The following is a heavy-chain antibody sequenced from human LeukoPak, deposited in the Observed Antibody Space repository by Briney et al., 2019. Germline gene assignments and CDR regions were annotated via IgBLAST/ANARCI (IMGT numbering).Heavy chain of an antibody. Sequence: GGSLRLSCTASGFTFNYYWMGWVRQAPGKGLQWVAYIQSDGSEKYFVDSLKGGFTISRDKAKKSLHLQMNSLGAEDTAVYYCARLASTTRHVVGFDFWGQGTLVSVSS. D-gene: IGHD1-14*01. V-gene: IGHV3-7*01. CDR1: GFTFNYYW. J-gene: IGHJ4*02. CDR3: ARLASTTRHVVGFDF. CDR2: IQSDGSEK.